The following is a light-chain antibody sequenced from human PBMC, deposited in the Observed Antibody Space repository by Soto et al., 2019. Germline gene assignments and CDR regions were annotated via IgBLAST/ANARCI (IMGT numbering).Light chain of an antibody. Sequence: EIVLTQSPGTLSLSPGERATLSCRASQSVSSSSLAWYQQKPGQPPRLLIYGASSRATGIPDRFSGSGSGTDFTLSISRLEPEDFAVYYCQQYSSLWTFGQGTKVDIK. CDR3: QQYSSLWT. J-gene: IGKJ1*01. CDR1: QSVSSSS. CDR2: GAS. V-gene: IGKV3-20*01.